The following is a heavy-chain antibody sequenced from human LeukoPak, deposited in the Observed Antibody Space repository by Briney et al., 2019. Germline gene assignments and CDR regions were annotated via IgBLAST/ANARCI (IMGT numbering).Heavy chain of an antibody. CDR3: ARDQIDSSGYYYSNWFDH. CDR1: GGSISCYY. V-gene: IGHV4-59*01. Sequence: KASETLSLTCTVAGGSISCYYWSWIRQPPGKGLEWIGYIYYSGSTYYNPSLKSRVTISVDTSKNQFSLKLSSVTAADTAVYYCARDQIDSSGYYYSNWFDHWGQGTLVTVSS. D-gene: IGHD3-22*01. J-gene: IGHJ5*02. CDR2: IYYSGST.